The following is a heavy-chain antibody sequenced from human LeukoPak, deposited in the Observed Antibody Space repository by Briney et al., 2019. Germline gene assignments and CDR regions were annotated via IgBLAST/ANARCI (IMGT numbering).Heavy chain of an antibody. D-gene: IGHD5/OR15-5a*01. CDR3: VRAIFGDSVAFEM. Sequence: PGGSLRLSCAASGLTFNNVMHWVRQAPGKGLEWVALLSYDGSKEYYADSVKGRFTIARDNSQDTLFLQMSSLRPEDTALYFCVRAIFGDSVAFEMWGQGTMVAVSS. J-gene: IGHJ3*02. V-gene: IGHV3-30*03. CDR1: GLTFNNV. CDR2: LSYDGSKE.